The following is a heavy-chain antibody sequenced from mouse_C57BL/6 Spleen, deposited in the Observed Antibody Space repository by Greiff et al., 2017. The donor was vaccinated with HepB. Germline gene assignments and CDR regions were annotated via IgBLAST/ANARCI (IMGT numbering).Heavy chain of an antibody. V-gene: IGHV1-76*01. J-gene: IGHJ2*01. CDR2: IYPGSGNT. Sequence: QVQLQQSGAELVRPGASVKLSCKASGYTFTDYYINWVKQRPGQGLEWIARIYPGSGNTYYNEKFKGKATLTAEKSSSTAYMQLSSLTSEDSAVYFCARVHYYGSSLYYFDYWGQGTTLTVSS. D-gene: IGHD1-1*01. CDR3: ARVHYYGSSLYYFDY. CDR1: GYTFTDYY.